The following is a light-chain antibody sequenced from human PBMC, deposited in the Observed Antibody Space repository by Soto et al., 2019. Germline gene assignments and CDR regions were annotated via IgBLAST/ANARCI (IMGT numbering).Light chain of an antibody. CDR1: QSIASY. CDR2: AAS. Sequence: DIQMTESPSSLSASVGDRVTITCRASQSIASYLNWYQQRPGKAPKLLIYAASNLESGVPSRFSGSGSETDFTLTISSLHPEDFATYYCQETYRSPVTFGQGTKVDIK. CDR3: QETYRSPVT. V-gene: IGKV1-39*01. J-gene: IGKJ2*01.